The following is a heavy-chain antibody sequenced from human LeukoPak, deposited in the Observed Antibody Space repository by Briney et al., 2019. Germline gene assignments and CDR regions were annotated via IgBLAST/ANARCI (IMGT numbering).Heavy chain of an antibody. CDR3: ARIYCSSTSCHVGY. V-gene: IGHV4-39*01. CDR2: IYYSGST. J-gene: IGHJ4*02. Sequence: PSETLSLTCTVSGGSISSSSYYWGWIRQPPGKGLEWIGSIYYSGSTYYNPSLKSRVTISVDTSKNQFSLKLSSVTAADTAVYYCARIYCSSTSCHVGYWGQGTLVTVSS. D-gene: IGHD2-2*01. CDR1: GGSISSSSYY.